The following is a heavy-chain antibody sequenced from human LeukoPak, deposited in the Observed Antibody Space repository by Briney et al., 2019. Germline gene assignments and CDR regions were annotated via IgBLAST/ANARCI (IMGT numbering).Heavy chain of an antibody. Sequence: GGSLRLSCAASGFTVSSNYMSWVRQAPGKGLEWVSLIYSGGSTYYADSVRGRFTVSRDNSKNTLYLQMNSLRAEDTAVYYCASPIAAANFGYYYGMDVWGQGTTVTVSS. CDR2: IYSGGST. CDR3: ASPIAAANFGYYYGMDV. D-gene: IGHD6-13*01. J-gene: IGHJ6*02. V-gene: IGHV3-66*01. CDR1: GFTVSSNY.